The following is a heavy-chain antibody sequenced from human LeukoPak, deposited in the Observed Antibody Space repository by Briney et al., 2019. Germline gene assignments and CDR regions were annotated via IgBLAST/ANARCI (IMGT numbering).Heavy chain of an antibody. J-gene: IGHJ4*02. CDR2: IYYTGGT. CDR3: ARYLNGFDY. V-gene: IGHV4-31*03. CDR1: GDSITSGSYY. Sequence: SQTLSLTCTVSGDSITSGSYYWAWIRQHPGKGLEWIGYIYYTGGTHYNPSLKSRLTISVDTSENHFSLKLSSVTAADTAVYYCARYLNGFDYWGQGTLVTVSS.